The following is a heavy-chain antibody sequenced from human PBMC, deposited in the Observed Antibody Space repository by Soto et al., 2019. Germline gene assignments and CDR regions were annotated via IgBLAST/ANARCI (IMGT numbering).Heavy chain of an antibody. V-gene: IGHV1-69*06. CDR2: IIPIFGTA. Sequence: SVKVSCKASGGTFSSYAISWVRQAPGQGLEWMGGIIPIFGTANYAQKFQGRVTITADKSTSTAYMELSSLISEDTAVYYCARMDIVVVTGSYYYYGMDVWGQGTTVTVSS. J-gene: IGHJ6*02. D-gene: IGHD2-15*01. CDR3: ARMDIVVVTGSYYYYGMDV. CDR1: GGTFSSYA.